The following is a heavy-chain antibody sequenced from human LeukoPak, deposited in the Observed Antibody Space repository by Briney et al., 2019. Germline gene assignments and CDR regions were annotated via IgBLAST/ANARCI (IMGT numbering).Heavy chain of an antibody. V-gene: IGHV1-2*02. CDR3: ARTKEWFGELLATFDY. CDR1: GYTFTGYY. J-gene: IGHJ4*02. CDR2: INPNSGGT. Sequence: ASVKVSCKASGYTFTGYYMHWVRQAPGQGLEWMGWINPNSGGTNYAQKFQGRVTMTRDTSISTAYMELRRLRSDDTAVYYCARTKEWFGELLATFDYWGQGTLVTVSS. D-gene: IGHD3-10*01.